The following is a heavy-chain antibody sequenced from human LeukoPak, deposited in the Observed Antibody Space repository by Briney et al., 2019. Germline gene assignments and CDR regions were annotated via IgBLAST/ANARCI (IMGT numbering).Heavy chain of an antibody. CDR1: GGSISSSSYY. CDR2: IYYSGST. V-gene: IGHV4-39*01. Sequence: PSETLSLTCTVSGGSISSSSYYWGWIRPPPGKGLEWIGSIYYSGSTYYNPSLKSRVTISVDTSKNQFSLKLSSVTAADTAVYYCARRGGYSYGLDYWGQGTLVTVSS. D-gene: IGHD5-18*01. CDR3: ARRGGYSYGLDY. J-gene: IGHJ4*02.